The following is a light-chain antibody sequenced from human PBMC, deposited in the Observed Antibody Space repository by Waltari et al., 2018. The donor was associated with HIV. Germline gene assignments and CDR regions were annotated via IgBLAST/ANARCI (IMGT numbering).Light chain of an antibody. J-gene: IGLJ2*01. V-gene: IGLV2-11*01. CDR1: SSDVGGYNY. CDR2: DVS. Sequence: QSALTQPRSVSGSPGQSVTIFCTGTSSDVGGYNYLSWYQQHPGKASKLMIYDVSKRASGVPARFSGSKSGNTASLTISGLQAEDEADYDCCSYAGSYTSVVFGGGTKLTVL. CDR3: CSYAGSYTSVV.